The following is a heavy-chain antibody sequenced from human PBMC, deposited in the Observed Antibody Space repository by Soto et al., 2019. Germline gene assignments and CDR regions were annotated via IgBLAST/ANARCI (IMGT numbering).Heavy chain of an antibody. Sequence: GGSLRLSCVGSGFTFSTYSINWVRQSPGKGLEWVSSISSRSDIYYADSVKGRFTISRDNAKNSVSLQMNSLRAEDTAVYYCARGRWFGVLLTQYYFDYWGQGTLVTVSS. CDR1: GFTFSTYS. CDR2: ISSRSDI. CDR3: ARGRWFGVLLTQYYFDY. V-gene: IGHV3-21*04. D-gene: IGHD3-10*01. J-gene: IGHJ4*02.